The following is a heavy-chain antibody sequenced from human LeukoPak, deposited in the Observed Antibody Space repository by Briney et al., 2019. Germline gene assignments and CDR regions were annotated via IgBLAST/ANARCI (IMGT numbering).Heavy chain of an antibody. D-gene: IGHD3-22*01. CDR3: ARSCYDSSGYYPGSFDY. J-gene: IGHJ4*02. CDR1: GFTFSTYW. CDR2: IKEDGSEK. V-gene: IGHV3-7*01. Sequence: GGSLRLSCAASGFTFSTYWMNWVRQAPGKGLEWVANIKEDGSEKYYVDSVKGRFTISRDNAKDSLYVQMNSLRAEDTAVYYCARSCYDSSGYYPGSFDYWGQGTLVTVSS.